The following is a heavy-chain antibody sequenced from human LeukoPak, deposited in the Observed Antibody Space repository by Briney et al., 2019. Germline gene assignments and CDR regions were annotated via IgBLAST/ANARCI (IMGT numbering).Heavy chain of an antibody. CDR1: GFTFSSYA. V-gene: IGHV3-64*04. CDR2: ITSNGGST. Sequence: PGESLRLSCSASGFTFSSYAMNWVRQAPGKGLEYVSAITSNGGSTYYADSVKGRFTISRDNSNNTLYLQMNSLRAEDTAVYYCARAGGPYSYYFDYWGQGTLVTVSS. D-gene: IGHD4-11*01. J-gene: IGHJ4*02. CDR3: ARAGGPYSYYFDY.